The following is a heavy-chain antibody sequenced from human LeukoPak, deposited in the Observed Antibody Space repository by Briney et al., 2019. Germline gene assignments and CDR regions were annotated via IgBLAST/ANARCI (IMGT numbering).Heavy chain of an antibody. J-gene: IGHJ6*02. CDR1: GYTFTSYY. D-gene: IGHD3-22*01. V-gene: IGHV1-46*01. CDR2: INPSGGST. CDR3: AREGNYYYDSSGSDGMDD. Sequence: ASVKVSCKASGYTFTSYYMHWVRQAPGQGLEWMGIINPSGGSTSYAQKFQGRVTMTRDTSTSTVYMELSSLRSEDTAVYYRAREGNYYYDSSGSDGMDDWGQGTTVTVSS.